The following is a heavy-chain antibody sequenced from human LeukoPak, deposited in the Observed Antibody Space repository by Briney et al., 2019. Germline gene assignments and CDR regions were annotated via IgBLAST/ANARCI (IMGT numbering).Heavy chain of an antibody. Sequence: SETLSLTCAVYGGSFSGYYWSWIRQPPGKGLEWIGEINHSGSTNYNPSLKSRVTMSVDTSKNQFSLKLSSVTAADTAVYYCARGQWLVTKTFDYWGQRTLVTVSS. V-gene: IGHV4-34*01. J-gene: IGHJ4*02. D-gene: IGHD6-19*01. CDR1: GGSFSGYY. CDR3: ARGQWLVTKTFDY. CDR2: INHSGST.